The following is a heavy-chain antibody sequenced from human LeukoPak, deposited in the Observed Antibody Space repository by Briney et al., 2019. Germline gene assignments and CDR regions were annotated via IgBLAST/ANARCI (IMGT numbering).Heavy chain of an antibody. CDR2: IKQDGSEK. J-gene: IGHJ4*02. CDR1: GFTFSYYW. Sequence: GGSLRLSCTASGFTFSYYWMSWVRQAPGKGLEWVANIKQDGSEKYYMDSVKGRFTISRDNAKSSLYLQMNSLRAEDTAVFYCARGAYSPDYWGQGTLVTVSS. V-gene: IGHV3-7*05. CDR3: ARGAYSPDY. D-gene: IGHD4-11*01.